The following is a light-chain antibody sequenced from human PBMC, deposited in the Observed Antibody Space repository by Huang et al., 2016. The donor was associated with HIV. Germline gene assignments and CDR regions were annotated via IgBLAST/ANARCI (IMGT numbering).Light chain of an antibody. Sequence: DIQMTQSPSSLSASVGDRVTITCRASQGIGNSLAWYQQKPEKAPRLLLYATSRLESGVPSRFSGSGSGTHDTLTISTLQPEDIASYDCQQYHGIPWTFGQGTKVEIK. J-gene: IGKJ1*01. CDR1: QGIGNS. CDR2: ATS. CDR3: QQYHGIPWT. V-gene: IGKV1-NL1*01.